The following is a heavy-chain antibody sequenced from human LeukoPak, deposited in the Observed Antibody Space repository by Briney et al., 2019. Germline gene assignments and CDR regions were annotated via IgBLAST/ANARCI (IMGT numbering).Heavy chain of an antibody. CDR1: GFTFSSYA. D-gene: IGHD3-22*01. Sequence: GGSLRLSCAASGFTFSSYAMSWVRQAPGKGLEWVSAISGSGGSTYYADSVKGRSTISRDTSKNTLYLQMNSLRAEDTAVYYCAKCNYYDSSGCTLDYWGQGTLVTVSS. CDR2: ISGSGGST. V-gene: IGHV3-23*01. CDR3: AKCNYYDSSGCTLDY. J-gene: IGHJ4*02.